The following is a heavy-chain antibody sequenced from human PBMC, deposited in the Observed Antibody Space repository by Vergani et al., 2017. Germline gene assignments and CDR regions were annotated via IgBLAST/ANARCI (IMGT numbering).Heavy chain of an antibody. CDR2: IDPSDSYT. V-gene: IGHV5-10-1*03. Sequence: EVQLVQSGAEVKKPGESLRISCKGSGYSFTSYWISWVRQMPGKGLEWMGRIDPSDSYTNYSQSFQGHVTISADKSISTAYLQWSSLKASDTAMYYCARRGRGYCSSTSCPNYSYYMDVWGKGP. CDR3: ARRGRGYCSSTSCPNYSYYMDV. J-gene: IGHJ6*03. CDR1: GYSFTSYW. D-gene: IGHD2-2*01.